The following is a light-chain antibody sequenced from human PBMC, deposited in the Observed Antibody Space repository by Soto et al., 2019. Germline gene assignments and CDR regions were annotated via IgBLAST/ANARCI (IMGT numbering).Light chain of an antibody. CDR2: SDN. J-gene: IGLJ3*02. Sequence: QSALTQAPSASGTPGQRVTISCSGSNSNIGTNTVNWYRHLPGTAPKLLVYSDNLRPSGVPDRFSGSKSGTSASLAISGLQSEDEADYYCASWDDSLNAWLFGGGTKLTVL. CDR3: ASWDDSLNAWL. CDR1: NSNIGTNT. V-gene: IGLV1-44*01.